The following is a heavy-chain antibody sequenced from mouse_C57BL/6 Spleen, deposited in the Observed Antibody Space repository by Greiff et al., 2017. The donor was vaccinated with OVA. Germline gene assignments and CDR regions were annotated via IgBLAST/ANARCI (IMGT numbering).Heavy chain of an antibody. CDR3: TKHYGSSPYYFDY. CDR1: GYTFTDYE. Sequence: VQLKESGAELVRPGASVTLSCKASGYTFTDYEMHWVKQTPVHGLEWIGAIDPETGGTAYNQKFKGKAILTADKSSSTAYMELRSLTSEDSAVYYCTKHYGSSPYYFDYWGQGTTLTVSS. D-gene: IGHD1-1*01. V-gene: IGHV1-15*01. CDR2: IDPETGGT. J-gene: IGHJ2*01.